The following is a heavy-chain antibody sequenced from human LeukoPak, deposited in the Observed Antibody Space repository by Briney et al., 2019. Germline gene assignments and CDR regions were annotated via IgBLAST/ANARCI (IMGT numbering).Heavy chain of an antibody. J-gene: IGHJ4*02. D-gene: IGHD2-15*01. Sequence: PSETLSLTCTVSGGSISSYYWSWIRQPPGKGLEWLGYIYYSGSTNYNPSLKSRVTISVDTSKNQFSLKLSSVTAADTAVYYCARGGGYCSGGSCYNFYYWGQGTLVSVSS. CDR2: IYYSGST. CDR1: GGSISSYY. CDR3: ARGGGYCSGGSCYNFYY. V-gene: IGHV4-59*01.